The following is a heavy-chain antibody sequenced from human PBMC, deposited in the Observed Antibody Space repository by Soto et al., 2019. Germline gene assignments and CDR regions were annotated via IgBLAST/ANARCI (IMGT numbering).Heavy chain of an antibody. J-gene: IGHJ4*02. Sequence: GRSLRLSCAASGFTFSSYAMSWVRQAPGKGLEWVSAISGSGGSTYYADSVKGRFTISRDNSKNTLYLQMNSLRAEDTAVYYCAKGVYYDSSGTFDYWGQGTLVTVSS. CDR3: AKGVYYDSSGTFDY. D-gene: IGHD3-22*01. V-gene: IGHV3-23*01. CDR2: ISGSGGST. CDR1: GFTFSSYA.